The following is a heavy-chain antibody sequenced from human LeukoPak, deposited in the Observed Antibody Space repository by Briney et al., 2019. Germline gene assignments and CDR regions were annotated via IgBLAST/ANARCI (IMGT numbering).Heavy chain of an antibody. CDR1: GGSISSGGYS. CDR2: IYHSGGT. CDR3: ARATNGENDSSGFYPMDWFDP. D-gene: IGHD3-22*01. V-gene: IGHV4-30-2*01. Sequence: SETLSLTCAVSGGSISSGGYSWSWIRQPPGKGLEWIVYIYHSGGTYYNPSLKSRVTISVDRSKNQFSLKLSSVTAADTAVYYCARATNGENDSSGFYPMDWFDPWGQGTLVTISS. J-gene: IGHJ5*02.